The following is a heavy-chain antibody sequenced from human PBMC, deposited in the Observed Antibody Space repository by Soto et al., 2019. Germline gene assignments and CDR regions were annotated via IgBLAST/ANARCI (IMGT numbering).Heavy chain of an antibody. CDR1: GFTFSSYA. V-gene: IGHV3-30-3*01. D-gene: IGHD6-19*01. CDR3: ARGGSGWYKDGMDV. CDR2: ISYDGSNK. J-gene: IGHJ6*02. Sequence: QVQLVESGGGVVQPGRSLRLSCAASGFTFSSYAMHWVRQAPGKGLEWVAVISYDGSNKYYADSVKGRFTISRDNSKNTLYLQMNNLRAEDTAVYYCARGGSGWYKDGMDVWGQGTTVTVSS.